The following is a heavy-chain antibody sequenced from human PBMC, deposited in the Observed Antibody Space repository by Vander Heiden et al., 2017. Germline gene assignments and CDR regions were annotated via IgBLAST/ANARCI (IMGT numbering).Heavy chain of an antibody. CDR2: INPKSGGT. D-gene: IGHD5-18*01. V-gene: IGHV1-2*02. J-gene: IGHJ2*01. CDR3: ASSQRYSYNWYFDL. Sequence: QVQLVQSGAEVKKPGASVRVSCKASGYTLTAYYMHWVRQAPGQGLEWMGWINPKSGGTKYAQKFQGRVTMTRDTSISTAYMELSRLRSDDTAVYYCASSQRYSYNWYFDLWGRGTLVTVSS. CDR1: GYTLTAYY.